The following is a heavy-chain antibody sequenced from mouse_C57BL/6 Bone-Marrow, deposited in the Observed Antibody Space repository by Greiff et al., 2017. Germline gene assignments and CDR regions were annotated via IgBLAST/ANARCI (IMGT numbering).Heavy chain of an antibody. CDR2: SRNKANDYTT. CDR1: GFTFSDFY. Sequence: EVKLVESGGGLVQSGRSLRLSCATSGFTFSDFYMEWVRQAPGKGLEWIAASRNKANDYTTEYSASVKGRFIVSRDAYQSILYLQMKALRAEDTAIYYCARGYYGSSADYWGQGTTLTVSS. CDR3: ARGYYGSSADY. V-gene: IGHV7-1*01. J-gene: IGHJ2*01. D-gene: IGHD1-1*01.